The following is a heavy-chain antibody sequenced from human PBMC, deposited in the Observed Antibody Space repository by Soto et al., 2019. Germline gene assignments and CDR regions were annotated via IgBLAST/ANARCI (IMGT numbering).Heavy chain of an antibody. CDR3: ARGDSTDCSNGVCSFFYNHDMDV. J-gene: IGHJ6*01. V-gene: IGHV1-2*04. D-gene: IGHD2-8*01. CDR2: INPRSGGT. Sequence: DSVKVCFNASGYRFTDYHIHSVRRAPGQGLEWPAPINPRSGGTSTAQKFQGWVTMTTYTYISTASMELTRLTSDDTAIYYCARGDSTDCSNGVCSFFYNHDMDVWGQGTTVTVSS. CDR1: GYRFTDYH.